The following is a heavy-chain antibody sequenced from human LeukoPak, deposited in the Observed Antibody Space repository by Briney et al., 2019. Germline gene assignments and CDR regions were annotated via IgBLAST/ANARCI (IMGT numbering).Heavy chain of an antibody. D-gene: IGHD5-24*01. V-gene: IGHV3-48*03. J-gene: IGHJ4*02. CDR2: ISSSGTTI. Sequence: GGSLRLSCAASGFTFSNYEMNWVRQAPGKGLEWVSYISSSGTTIYYADSVKGRSTISRDNAKSSLYLQMNSLRVEDTAVYYCARGDGYGGDYWGQGTLVTVSS. CDR1: GFTFSNYE. CDR3: ARGDGYGGDY.